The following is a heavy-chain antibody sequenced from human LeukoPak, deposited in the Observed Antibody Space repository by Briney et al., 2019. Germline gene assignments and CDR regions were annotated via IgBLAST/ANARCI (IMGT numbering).Heavy chain of an antibody. CDR2: ISYDGSNK. J-gene: IGHJ4*02. CDR1: GFTFSTYI. D-gene: IGHD3-16*01. V-gene: IGHV3-30-3*01. CDR3: ARDQGRGSPDY. Sequence: QPGRSLRLSCAASGFTFSTYIMHWVRQAPGKGLEWVAIISYDGSNKYYADSVQGRFTISRGNSKNTLYLQMNSLRAEDTAVYYCARDQGRGSPDYWGRGTLVTVSS.